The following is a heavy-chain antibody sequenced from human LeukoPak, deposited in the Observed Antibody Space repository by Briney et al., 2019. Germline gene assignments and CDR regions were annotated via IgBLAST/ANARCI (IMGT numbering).Heavy chain of an antibody. D-gene: IGHD3-22*01. J-gene: IGHJ6*02. CDR3: ARLYYYDSSGYYYDYYYGMDV. V-gene: IGHV4-59*08. CDR1: GGSISSYY. Sequence: SETLSLTCTVSGGSISSYYWSWIRQPPGKGLEWIGYIYYSGSTNYNPSLKSRVTISVDTSKNQFSLKLSSVTAADTAVYYCARLYYYDSSGYYYDYYYGMDVWGQGTTVIVSS. CDR2: IYYSGST.